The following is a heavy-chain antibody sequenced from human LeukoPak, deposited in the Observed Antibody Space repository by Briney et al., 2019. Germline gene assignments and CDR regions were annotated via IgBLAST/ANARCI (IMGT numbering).Heavy chain of an antibody. V-gene: IGHV3-48*01. D-gene: IGHD2-2*01. CDR2: ITLSGTSI. CDR1: GFTLSNAW. J-gene: IGHJ4*02. CDR3: ASESPSSSSRTLDY. Sequence: PGGSLRLSCAASGFTLSNAWMNWVRQAPGKGLEWVSYITLSGTSIYYADSVKGRFTISRDNAKNSLYLQMNTLRAEDTAVYYCASESPSSSSRTLDYWGQGTLVTVSS.